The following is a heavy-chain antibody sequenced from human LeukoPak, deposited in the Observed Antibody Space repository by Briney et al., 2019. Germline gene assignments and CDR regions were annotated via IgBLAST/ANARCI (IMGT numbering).Heavy chain of an antibody. CDR3: ARTYYDILTGYYGGYYYMDV. J-gene: IGHJ6*03. D-gene: IGHD3-9*01. CDR2: IIPIFGTA. V-gene: IGHV1-69*13. Sequence: ASVKVSCKASGGTFSSYAISWVRQAPGQGLEWMGGIIPIFGTANYAQKFQGRVTITADESTSTAYMELSSLRSEDTAVYYCARTYYDILTGYYGGYYYMDVWGKGTTVTISS. CDR1: GGTFSSYA.